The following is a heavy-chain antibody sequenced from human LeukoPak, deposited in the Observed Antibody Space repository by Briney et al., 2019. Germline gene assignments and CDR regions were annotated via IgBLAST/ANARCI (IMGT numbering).Heavy chain of an antibody. V-gene: IGHV3-48*01. CDR2: ISPRSTTI. J-gene: IGHJ4*02. CDR3: TREFRSAWDY. CDR1: GFTFSSYA. Sequence: PGGSLRLSCAASGFTFSSYAMSWVRQAPGKGLEWISYISPRSTTIYYVDSVKGRFTIFRDNAKNSLYLQMDSLTAEDTAMYYCTREFRSAWDYWGQGTLVTVSS.